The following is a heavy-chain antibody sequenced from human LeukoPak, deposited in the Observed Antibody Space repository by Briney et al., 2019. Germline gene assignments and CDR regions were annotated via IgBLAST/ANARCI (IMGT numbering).Heavy chain of an antibody. CDR2: IYYSGST. CDR3: ARAWAGTSWFDP. CDR1: GGSISSYY. Sequence: PSETLSLTCTVSGGSISSYYWSWIRQHPGKGLEWIGYIYYSGSTYYNPSLKSRVTVSVDTSKNQFSLKLSSVTAADTAVYYCARAWAGTSWFDPWGQGTLVTVSS. V-gene: IGHV4-59*06. J-gene: IGHJ5*02. D-gene: IGHD6-19*01.